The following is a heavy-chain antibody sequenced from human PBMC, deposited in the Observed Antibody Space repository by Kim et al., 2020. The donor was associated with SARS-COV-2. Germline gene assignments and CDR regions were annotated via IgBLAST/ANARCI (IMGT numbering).Heavy chain of an antibody. D-gene: IGHD4-17*01. CDR1: GGPSGQYY. J-gene: IGHJ4*02. CDR2: VTHIGRT. V-gene: IGHV4-34*01. CDR3: APIYGGYSDFDH. Sequence: SETLSLTCAVYGGPSGQYYWSWIRQPPGKGLEWIAEVTHIGRTHYNPSLMSRATISIDMSKNQFSLTLRSVTAADTATYYCAPIYGGYSDFDHRGQGTLVTVSS.